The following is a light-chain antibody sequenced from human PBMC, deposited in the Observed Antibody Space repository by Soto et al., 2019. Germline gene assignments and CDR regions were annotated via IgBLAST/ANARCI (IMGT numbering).Light chain of an antibody. CDR1: QSISRY. CDR2: AAS. CDR3: QESNSTPKYT. Sequence: DFQMTQSPSSLSASVGDSVTITCRASQSISRYLNWYQLKPGKAPKLLIYAASGLQSGVPSRFSGSGSGTDFTLTISSLQPEDFATYYCQESNSTPKYTFGQGTKLEIK. V-gene: IGKV1-39*01. J-gene: IGKJ2*01.